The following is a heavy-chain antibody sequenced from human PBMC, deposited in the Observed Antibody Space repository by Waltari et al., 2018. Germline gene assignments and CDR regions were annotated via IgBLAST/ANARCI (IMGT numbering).Heavy chain of an antibody. Sequence: QVQLVQSGAEVKKPGASVKVSCKASGYTFTGYYMHWVRQAPGQGLEWMGWINPNSGGTNYAQKFQGRVTMTRDTSISTAYMELSRLRSDDTAVYYCARDLDTAMAKTYYYYGMDVWGQGTTVTVSS. CDR3: ARDLDTAMAKTYYYYGMDV. D-gene: IGHD5-18*01. J-gene: IGHJ6*02. CDR2: INPNSGGT. CDR1: GYTFTGYY. V-gene: IGHV1-2*02.